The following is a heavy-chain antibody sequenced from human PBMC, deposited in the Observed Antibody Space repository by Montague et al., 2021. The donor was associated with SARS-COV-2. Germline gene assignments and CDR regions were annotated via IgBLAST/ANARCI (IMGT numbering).Heavy chain of an antibody. CDR2: FYSVGST. J-gene: IGHJ3*02. V-gene: IGHV4-59*02. CDR1: GASVGSSD. D-gene: IGHD1-14*01. Sequence: SETLSLTCTVSGASVGSSDWGWIRQSPGKGLEWIGYFYSVGSTDYNPSLKSRATISRDTSKSQFSLKVRSVTAADTAVYYCARETMTDDAFDMWGQGTMVTVSS. CDR3: ARETMTDDAFDM.